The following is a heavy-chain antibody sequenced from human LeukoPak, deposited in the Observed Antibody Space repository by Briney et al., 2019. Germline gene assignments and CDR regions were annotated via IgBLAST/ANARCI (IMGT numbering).Heavy chain of an antibody. CDR2: ISNTGDNI. CDR1: GFIFSSYE. D-gene: IGHD2-21*02. Sequence: GGSLRLSCAASGFIFSSYELNWVRQAPGKGLEWISYISNTGDNIYYADSVRGRFTISRGNAKNSLYLQMNSLRAEDTAVYYCARGCSGDCYLNWFDPWGQGTLVTVSS. J-gene: IGHJ5*02. CDR3: ARGCSGDCYLNWFDP. V-gene: IGHV3-48*03.